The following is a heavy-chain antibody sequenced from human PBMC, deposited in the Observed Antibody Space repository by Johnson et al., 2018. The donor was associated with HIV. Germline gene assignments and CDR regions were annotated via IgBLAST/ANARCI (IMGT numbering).Heavy chain of an antibody. CDR3: AKPMGGDDAFDI. Sequence: QVQLVESGGGVVQPGRSLRLSCAASGFTFSSYGMHWVRQAPGKGLEWVAVISYDGNNTYYADPVKGRFTISRDNSKNTLYLQMNSLRAEDTAVYYCAKPMGGDDAFDIWGQGTTVTVSS. V-gene: IGHV3-30*18. CDR2: ISYDGNNT. J-gene: IGHJ3*02. CDR1: GFTFSSYG. D-gene: IGHD3-16*01.